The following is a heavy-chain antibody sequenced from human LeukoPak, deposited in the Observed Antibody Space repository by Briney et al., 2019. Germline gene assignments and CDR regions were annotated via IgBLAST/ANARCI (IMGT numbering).Heavy chain of an antibody. D-gene: IGHD5-24*01. V-gene: IGHV3-48*03. CDR3: ATGDDYRTFDY. J-gene: IGHJ4*02. Sequence: GGSLRLSCAASEFTFSSYEMNWVRQAPGKGLEWVSYISSSGITIYYADSVKGRLTISRDNAKNSLYLQMNSLRAEDTAVYYCATGDDYRTFDYWGQGTLVTVSS. CDR1: EFTFSSYE. CDR2: ISSSGITI.